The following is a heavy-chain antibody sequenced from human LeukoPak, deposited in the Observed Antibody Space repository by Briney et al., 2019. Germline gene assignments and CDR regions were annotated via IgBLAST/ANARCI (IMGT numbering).Heavy chain of an antibody. CDR3: ARGNFYGSGILKPNWFDP. CDR1: GFTFSSYS. Sequence: PGGSLRLSCAASGFTFSSYSMNWVRQAPGKGLEWVSSISSSSSYIYYADSVTGRFTISRDNAKNSLYLQMNSLRAEDTAVYYCARGNFYGSGILKPNWFDPWGQGTLVTVSS. D-gene: IGHD3-10*01. V-gene: IGHV3-21*01. CDR2: ISSSSSYI. J-gene: IGHJ5*02.